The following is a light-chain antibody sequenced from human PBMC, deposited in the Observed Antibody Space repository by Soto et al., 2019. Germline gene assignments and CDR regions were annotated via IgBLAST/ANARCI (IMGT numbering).Light chain of an antibody. V-gene: IGLV2-8*01. CDR1: SSDVGGYNY. Sequence: QSALTQPPSASGSPGQSVTISCTGTSSDVGGYNYVSWYQQHPGKAPKLMIYEVSERPSGVPDRFSGSKSSNTASLPVSGLQAEDEADYYCSSYAGSDNFVFGTGTKLTVL. J-gene: IGLJ1*01. CDR3: SSYAGSDNFV. CDR2: EVS.